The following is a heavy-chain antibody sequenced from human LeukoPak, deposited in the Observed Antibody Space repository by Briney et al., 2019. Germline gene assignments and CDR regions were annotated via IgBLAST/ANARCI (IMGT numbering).Heavy chain of an antibody. D-gene: IGHD2-21*02. CDR2: IYHSGST. CDR3: ARGGYCGGDCYFYY. CDR1: GYSINSGYY. Sequence: SETLSLTCTVSGYSINSGYYWGWIRQPPGKGLEWIGSIYHSGSTYYNPSLKSRVTISVDTSKNQFSLKLSSVTAADTAVYYCARGGYCGGDCYFYYWGQGTLVTVSS. J-gene: IGHJ4*02. V-gene: IGHV4-38-2*02.